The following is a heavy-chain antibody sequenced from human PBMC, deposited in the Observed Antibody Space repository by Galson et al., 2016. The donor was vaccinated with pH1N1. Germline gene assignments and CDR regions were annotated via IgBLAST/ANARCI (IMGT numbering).Heavy chain of an antibody. D-gene: IGHD2-21*02. V-gene: IGHV1-18*01. CDR1: GFTFTTYG. Sequence: SVKVSCKASGFTFTTYGFTWVRQAPGQGLEWMRWISGNNGDSHYAQKVKGRVTVTIDTSTSTAYVEVRGLTSDDTAVYYCARKGTAWPLDNWGQGTLVTVSS. CDR3: ARKGTAWPLDN. J-gene: IGHJ4*02. CDR2: ISGNNGDS.